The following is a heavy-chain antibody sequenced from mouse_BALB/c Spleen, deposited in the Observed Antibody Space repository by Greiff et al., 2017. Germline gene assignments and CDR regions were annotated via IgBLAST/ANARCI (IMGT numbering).Heavy chain of an antibody. CDR2: IWSGGST. J-gene: IGHJ4*01. D-gene: IGHD1-1*01. CDR3: VRNSHYYGSRYYYAMDY. V-gene: IGHV2-2-2*01. CDR1: GFSLTSYG. Sequence: QVQLKESGPGLVQPSQSLSITCTVSGFSLTSYGVHWVRQSPGKGLEWLGVIWSGGSTDYNAAFISRLSISKDNSKSQVFFKMNSLQADDTAIYYCVRNSHYYGSRYYYAMDYWGQGTSVTVSS.